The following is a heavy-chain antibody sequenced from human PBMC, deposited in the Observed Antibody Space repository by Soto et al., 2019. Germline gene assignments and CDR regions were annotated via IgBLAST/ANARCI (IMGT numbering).Heavy chain of an antibody. J-gene: IGHJ6*02. CDR3: ARDRIVGARALYYGMDV. CDR2: TYYRSKWYN. CDR1: GDSVSINSAA. Sequence: SQTLSLTCAISGDSVSINSAAWNWIRQSPSRGLEWLGRTYYRSKWYNDYAVSVKSRITINPDTSKNQFSLQLNSVTPEDTAVYYCARDRIVGARALYYGMDVWGQGTTVTVS. D-gene: IGHD1-26*01. V-gene: IGHV6-1*01.